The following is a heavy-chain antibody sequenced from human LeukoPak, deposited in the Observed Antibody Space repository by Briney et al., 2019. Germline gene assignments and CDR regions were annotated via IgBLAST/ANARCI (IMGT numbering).Heavy chain of an antibody. J-gene: IGHJ4*02. CDR1: GFTFSSYW. CDR3: ARELSTKIKSRGHY. V-gene: IGHV3-7*01. D-gene: IGHD1-1*01. CDR2: IKQDGSEK. Sequence: GGSLRLSCAASGFTFSSYWMSWVRQAPGKGLEWVANIKQDGSEKYYVDSVKGRFTISRDNAKNSLYLQMNILRAEDTAVYYCARELSTKIKSRGHYWGQGTVVTVSS.